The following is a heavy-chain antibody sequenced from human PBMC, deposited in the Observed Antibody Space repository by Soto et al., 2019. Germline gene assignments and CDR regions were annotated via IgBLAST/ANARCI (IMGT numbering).Heavy chain of an antibody. J-gene: IGHJ6*02. CDR1: GFTFSSYA. CDR2: ISGSGGTT. Sequence: EVQLLESGGGLVQPGGSLRLSCAASGFTFSSYAMSWVRQAAGKGLEWVSDISGSGGTTYYADSVKGRFTISRDSSKNTLYIQMNSLRAEDTAVYYCAKGRAPFLGRGMDVWGQGTTVTVSS. V-gene: IGHV3-23*01. CDR3: AKGRAPFLGRGMDV.